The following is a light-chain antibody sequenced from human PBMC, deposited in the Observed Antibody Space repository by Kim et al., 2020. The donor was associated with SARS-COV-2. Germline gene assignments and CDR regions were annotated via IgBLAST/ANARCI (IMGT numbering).Light chain of an antibody. Sequence: GQSVTSSCTGTSSDVGGYNYVSWYRQHPGKAPKLMIYDVSKRPSGVPDRFSGSKSGNTASLTISGLQGEDEADYYCCSYAGSYTEVFGGGTQLTVL. V-gene: IGLV2-11*01. CDR2: DVS. CDR3: CSYAGSYTEV. J-gene: IGLJ2*01. CDR1: SSDVGGYNY.